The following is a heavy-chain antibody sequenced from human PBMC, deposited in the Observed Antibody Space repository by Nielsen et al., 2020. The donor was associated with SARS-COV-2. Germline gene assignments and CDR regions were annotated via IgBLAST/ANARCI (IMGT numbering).Heavy chain of an antibody. CDR1: GFTISSSF. Sequence: GGSLRLSCGASGFTISSSFMSWVRQAAGKGLDWVSVIYTDGSTSHADSVKGRFTISRDNSKNTLYLQMNSLRAEDTAVYYCARDNWGRMDVWGQGTTATVSS. J-gene: IGHJ6*02. CDR2: IYTDGST. V-gene: IGHV3-66*01. D-gene: IGHD7-27*01. CDR3: ARDNWGRMDV.